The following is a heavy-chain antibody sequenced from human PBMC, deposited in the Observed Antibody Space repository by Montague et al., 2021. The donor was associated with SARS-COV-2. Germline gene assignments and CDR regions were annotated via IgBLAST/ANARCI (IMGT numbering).Heavy chain of an antibody. D-gene: IGHD5-12*01. J-gene: IGHJ6*02. CDR2: INIVGDT. CDR1: GFTFSSYD. Sequence: SLRLSCAASGFTFSSYDMHWVRQVTGEGLEWVSAINIVGDTYYSASVKGRFTISSKNAKNSLYLQMNSLRAADTAVYYCLREPRYRGNDFYGMDVWGQGTTVTVSS. V-gene: IGHV3-13*01. CDR3: LREPRYRGNDFYGMDV.